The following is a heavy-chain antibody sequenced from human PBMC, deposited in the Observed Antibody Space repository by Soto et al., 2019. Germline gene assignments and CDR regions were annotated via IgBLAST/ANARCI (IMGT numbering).Heavy chain of an antibody. J-gene: IGHJ6*02. Sequence: SSVKVSCKASRVAFSKFIVTWVRQAPGLGLEWVGGIIPIFGTANYAQKFQGRVTITADESTSTSYMEVNNLRSEDTAVYYCAKVRYSSPMGYYYGMDVWGQGTTVTV. CDR3: AKVRYSSPMGYYYGMDV. V-gene: IGHV1-69*13. CDR1: RVAFSKFI. D-gene: IGHD6-19*01. CDR2: IIPIFGTA.